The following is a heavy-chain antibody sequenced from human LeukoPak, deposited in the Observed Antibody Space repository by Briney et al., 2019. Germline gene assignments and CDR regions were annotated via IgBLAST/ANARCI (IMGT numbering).Heavy chain of an antibody. V-gene: IGHV3-66*01. CDR1: GFTVSSNY. J-gene: IGHJ4*02. CDR3: ARDIYHDYGDYVGLDY. CDR2: IYSGGST. Sequence: GGSLRLSCAASGFTVSSNYMSWVRQAPGKGLEWVSIIYSGGSTYYADSVKGRFTISRDNAKNSLYLQMNSLRAEDTAVYYCARDIYHDYGDYVGLDYWGQGTLVTVSS. D-gene: IGHD4-17*01.